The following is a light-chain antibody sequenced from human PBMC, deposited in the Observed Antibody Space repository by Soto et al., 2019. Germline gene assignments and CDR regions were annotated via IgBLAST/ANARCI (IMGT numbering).Light chain of an antibody. V-gene: IGKV3-20*01. CDR2: DAF. J-gene: IGKJ2*01. CDR1: QSVSSSS. CDR3: QHYGSSPPKYT. Sequence: EIVLTQSPGTLSLPPGERATLSCRASQSVSSSSLAWYQHKPGQAPRLLIYDAFSRATDIPDRFSGSGSGTDFTLTISRLEPEAFAVYYCQHYGSSPPKYTFGQGTKLEI.